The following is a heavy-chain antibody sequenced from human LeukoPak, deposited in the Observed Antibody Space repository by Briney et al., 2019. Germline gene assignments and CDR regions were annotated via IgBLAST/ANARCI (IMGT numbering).Heavy chain of an antibody. J-gene: IGHJ4*02. Sequence: PGGSLRLSCAASGFTFSSYSMNWVRQAPGKGLEWVSSISSSSSCIYYADSVKGRFTISRDNSKNTLSLQMNSLRAEDTAVYYCAKDSYYYDSSGYYYYWGQGTRVTVSS. CDR3: AKDSYYYDSSGYYYY. V-gene: IGHV3-21*04. CDR1: GFTFSSYS. CDR2: ISSSSSCI. D-gene: IGHD3-22*01.